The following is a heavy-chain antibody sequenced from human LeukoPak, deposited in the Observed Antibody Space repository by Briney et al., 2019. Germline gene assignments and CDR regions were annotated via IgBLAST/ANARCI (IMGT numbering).Heavy chain of an antibody. D-gene: IGHD2-2*01. CDR1: GGTFSSYT. J-gene: IGHJ5*02. V-gene: IGHV1-69*13. CDR3: ARVRMGNQLLFGFDP. Sequence: ASVKVSCKASGGTFSSYTLSWVRQAPGQGLEWMGGIIPIFGTANYAQKFQGRVTITAGESTSTAYMELTSLRSEDTAMYYCARVRMGNQLLFGFDPWGQGTLVTVSS. CDR2: IIPIFGTA.